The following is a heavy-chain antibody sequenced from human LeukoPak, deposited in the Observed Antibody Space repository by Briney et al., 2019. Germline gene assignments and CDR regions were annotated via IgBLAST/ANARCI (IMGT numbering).Heavy chain of an antibody. J-gene: IGHJ5*02. CDR1: GYSFATYY. CDR2: INPSGGTT. D-gene: IGHD5-12*01. CDR3: ARDSNSGYGYSWFDP. Sequence: ASVRVSCKASGYSFATYYMHWVRQAPGQGLEWVGMINPSGGTTTYAQKFQGRVTMTRDTSTSTVYMELSGLRSEDTAVYFCARDSNSGYGYSWFDPWGQGTLVTVSS. V-gene: IGHV1-46*03.